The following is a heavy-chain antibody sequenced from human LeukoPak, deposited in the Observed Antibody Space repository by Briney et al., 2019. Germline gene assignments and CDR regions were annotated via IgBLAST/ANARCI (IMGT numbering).Heavy chain of an antibody. CDR1: GYTFTNYG. V-gene: IGHV1-18*01. CDR3: ARFSGRQQLVLDAFDI. CDR2: ISAYNGNT. J-gene: IGHJ3*02. Sequence: ASVKVSCKASGYTFTNYGISWVRQAPGQGLEWMGWISAYNGNTNYAQKLQGRVTMTTDTSTSTAYMELRSLRSDDTAVYYCARFSGRQQLVLDAFDIWGQGTMVTVSS. D-gene: IGHD6-13*01.